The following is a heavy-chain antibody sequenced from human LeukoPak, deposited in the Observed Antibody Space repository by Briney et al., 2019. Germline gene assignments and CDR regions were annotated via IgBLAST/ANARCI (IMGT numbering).Heavy chain of an antibody. CDR2: ISYDGSNK. D-gene: IGHD5-18*01. V-gene: IGHV3-30*18. J-gene: IGHJ4*02. CDR1: GFTFSSYG. CDR3: AKLPSYSYGPFDY. Sequence: GGFLRLSCAASGFTFSSYGMHWVRQAPGKGLEWVAVISYDGSNKYYADSVKGRFTISRDNSKNTLYLQMNSLRAEDTAVYYCAKLPSYSYGPFDYWGQGTLVTVSS.